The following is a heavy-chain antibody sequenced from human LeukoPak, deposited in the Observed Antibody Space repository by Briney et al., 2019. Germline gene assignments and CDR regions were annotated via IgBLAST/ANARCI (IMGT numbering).Heavy chain of an antibody. D-gene: IGHD3-22*01. V-gene: IGHV3-21*01. CDR3: ARGTYYYDSSSYNPPPTRHVY. CDR2: ISSSSAYI. Sequence: GGSLRLSCAASGFTFSSYSMSWVRQAPGKGLEWVSSISSSSAYIYYANSVKGRFTISRDNAKNSLYLQMNSLRAEDTAVYYCARGTYYYDSSSYNPPPTRHVYWGQGTLVTVSS. CDR1: GFTFSSYS. J-gene: IGHJ4*02.